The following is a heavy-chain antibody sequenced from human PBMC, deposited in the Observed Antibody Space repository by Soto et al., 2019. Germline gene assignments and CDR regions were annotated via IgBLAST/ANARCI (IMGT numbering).Heavy chain of an antibody. Sequence: SVKVSCKASGGTFSSYTISWVRQAPGQGLEWMGRIIPILGIANYAQKFQGRVTITADKSTSTAYMELSSLRSEDTAVYYCARDPRIVVVPAATSYYYYGMDVWGQGTTVTVSS. CDR2: IIPILGIA. V-gene: IGHV1-69*04. D-gene: IGHD2-2*01. J-gene: IGHJ6*02. CDR3: ARDPRIVVVPAATSYYYYGMDV. CDR1: GGTFSSYT.